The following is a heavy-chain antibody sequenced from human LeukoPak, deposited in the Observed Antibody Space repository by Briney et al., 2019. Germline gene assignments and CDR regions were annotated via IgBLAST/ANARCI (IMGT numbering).Heavy chain of an antibody. D-gene: IGHD2-2*01. CDR2: IYSSGST. J-gene: IGHJ4*02. CDR1: GGSITSAGYS. Sequence: SETLSLTCTVSGGSITSAGYSWGWIRQPAGKGLEWIGRIYSSGSTNSNPSLKGRVTISVDTSKNLFSLKLRSVTAADTAVYFCARGYCTSTSCSENRYYFDSWGQGALVTVSS. CDR3: ARGYCTSTSCSENRYYFDS. V-gene: IGHV4-61*02.